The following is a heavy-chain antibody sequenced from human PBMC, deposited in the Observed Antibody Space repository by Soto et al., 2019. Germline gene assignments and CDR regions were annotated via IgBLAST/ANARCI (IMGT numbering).Heavy chain of an antibody. CDR1: VGSISSSSYY. CDR2: IYYSGST. Sequence: XETLSLTCTFSVGSISSSSYYCGWIRQPPGKGLEWIGSIYYSGSTYYNPSLKSRVTISVDTSKNQFSLKLSSVTAADTAVYYCARFLGDYYYYYGMDVWGQETRVNGSS. CDR3: ARFLGDYYYYYGMDV. V-gene: IGHV4-39*01. J-gene: IGHJ6*02. D-gene: IGHD3-3*01.